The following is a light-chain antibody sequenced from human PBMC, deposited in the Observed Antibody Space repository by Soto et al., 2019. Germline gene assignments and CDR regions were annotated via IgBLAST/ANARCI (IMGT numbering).Light chain of an antibody. CDR1: SSDVGGYNY. CDR3: SSYAGSRMVI. V-gene: IGLV2-14*01. CDR2: EVS. J-gene: IGLJ2*01. Sequence: QSVLTQPASVSGSPGQSITISCTGTSSDVGGYNYVSWYQQHPGKAPKLMIYEVSNRPSGVSNRFSGSKSGNTASLTISGLQAEDEADYYCSSYAGSRMVIFGGGTQLTVL.